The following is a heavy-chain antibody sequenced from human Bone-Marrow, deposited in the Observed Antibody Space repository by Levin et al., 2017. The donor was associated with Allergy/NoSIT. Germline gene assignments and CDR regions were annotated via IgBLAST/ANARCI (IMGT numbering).Heavy chain of an antibody. CDR2: IIPIIGTP. V-gene: IGHV1-69*06. J-gene: IGHJ4*02. CDR1: GGTFSSYA. Sequence: ASVKVSCKASGGTFSSYAISWVRQAPGQGLEWMGGIIPIIGTPNYAQNFQDRVIITADKSTRTAYMELSSLRSDDTAVYYCARDPPGRGIRRGPETLHYWGQGTLVTVSS. D-gene: IGHD3-10*01. CDR3: ARDPPGRGIRRGPETLHY.